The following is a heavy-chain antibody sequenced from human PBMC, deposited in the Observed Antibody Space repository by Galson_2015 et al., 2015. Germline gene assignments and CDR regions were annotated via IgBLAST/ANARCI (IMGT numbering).Heavy chain of an antibody. Sequence: SVKVSCKASGYTFTSYYMHWVRQAPGQGLEWMGIINPSGGSTSYAQKFQGRVTMTRDTSTSTVYMELSSLRSEDTAVYYCARAPTGTMVRGVEYFDYWGQGTLVTVSS. CDR1: GYTFTSYY. CDR3: ARAPTGTMVRGVEYFDY. D-gene: IGHD3-10*01. CDR2: INPSGGST. J-gene: IGHJ4*02. V-gene: IGHV1-46*01.